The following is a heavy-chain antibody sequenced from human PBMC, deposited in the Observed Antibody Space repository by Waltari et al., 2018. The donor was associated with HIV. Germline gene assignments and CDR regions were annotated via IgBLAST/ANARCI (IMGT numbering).Heavy chain of an antibody. D-gene: IGHD4-17*01. J-gene: IGHJ6*02. CDR3: ARDRDGDYSSV. CDR2: IYSGGST. CDR1: AFTVRITY. Sequence: EVQLVETGGGLIQPGGSLRLSCAASAFTVRITYMSWVRQAPGKGLEWVSVIYSGGSTYYADSVKGRFTISRDNSKNTLYLQMNSLRAEDTAVYYCARDRDGDYSSVWGQGTTVTVSS. V-gene: IGHV3-53*02.